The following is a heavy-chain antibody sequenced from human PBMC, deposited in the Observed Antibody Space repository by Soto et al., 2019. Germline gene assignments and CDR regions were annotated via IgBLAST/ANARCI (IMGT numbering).Heavy chain of an antibody. CDR2: ISAYNGNT. D-gene: IGHD3-9*01. Sequence: ASVKVSCKASGYTFTSYGISWVRQAPGQGHEWMGWISAYNGNTNYAQKLQGRVTMTTDTSTSTAYIELRSLRSDDTAVYYCARDTIFGVVILDYDILTGYHHDAFDIWGQGAMVIV. J-gene: IGHJ3*02. CDR1: GYTFTSYG. V-gene: IGHV1-18*01. CDR3: ARDTIFGVVILDYDILTGYHHDAFDI.